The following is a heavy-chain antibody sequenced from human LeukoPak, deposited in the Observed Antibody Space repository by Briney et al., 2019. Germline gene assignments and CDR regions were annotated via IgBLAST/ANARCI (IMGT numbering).Heavy chain of an antibody. V-gene: IGHV4-39*01. D-gene: IGHD2-15*01. J-gene: IGHJ4*02. CDR2: IYCGGST. CDR3: ARQAVVVAALLDC. Sequence: PSETLSLACSVYGGSISSSSYYWGWIRQPPGKGLEWIENIYCGGSTYYNPPLMSRVTISVDTSKNHFSLTLSAVTAADTAVYYCARQAVVVAALLDCWGQGTLVTVSS. CDR1: GGSISSSSYY.